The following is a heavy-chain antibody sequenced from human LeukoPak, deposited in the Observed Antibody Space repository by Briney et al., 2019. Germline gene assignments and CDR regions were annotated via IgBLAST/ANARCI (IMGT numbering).Heavy chain of an antibody. J-gene: IGHJ5*02. CDR2: INHSGST. Sequence: SETLSLTCAVYGGSFSGYYWSWIRQPPGKGLEWIGEINHSGSTNYNPSLKSRVTISVDTSKNQFSLKLSSVPAADTAVYYCARDSLIFDGSGSITGKVNWFDPWGQGTLVTVSS. CDR3: ARDSLIFDGSGSITGKVNWFDP. CDR1: GGSFSGYY. V-gene: IGHV4-34*01. D-gene: IGHD3-10*01.